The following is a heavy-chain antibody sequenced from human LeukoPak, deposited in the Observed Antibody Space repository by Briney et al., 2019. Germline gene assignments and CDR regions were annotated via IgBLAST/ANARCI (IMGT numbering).Heavy chain of an antibody. CDR2: IIPIFGTA. V-gene: IGHV1-69*05. CDR1: GGTFSSYA. Sequence: ASVKVSCKASGGTFSSYAISWVRQAPGQGLEWMGGIIPIFGTANYAQKFQGRVTMTRNTSINTAYLELSSLRSDDTAVYFCARGVGGLGNMDVWGKGTTVIISS. D-gene: IGHD3-16*01. J-gene: IGHJ6*03. CDR3: ARGVGGLGNMDV.